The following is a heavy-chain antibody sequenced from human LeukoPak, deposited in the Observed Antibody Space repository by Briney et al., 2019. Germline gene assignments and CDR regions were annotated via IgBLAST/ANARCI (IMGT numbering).Heavy chain of an antibody. CDR2: IKQDGSEK. D-gene: IGHD3-10*01. CDR1: GFTFSSYW. Sequence: QPGGSLRLSCAASGFTFSSYWMSWVRQAPGKGLEWVANIKQDGSEKHYVDSVKGRFTISRDNAKNSLYLQMNSLRAEDTAVYYCARDQDYGSGSYYNGPYYFDYWGQGTLVTVSS. J-gene: IGHJ4*02. CDR3: ARDQDYGSGSYYNGPYYFDY. V-gene: IGHV3-7*01.